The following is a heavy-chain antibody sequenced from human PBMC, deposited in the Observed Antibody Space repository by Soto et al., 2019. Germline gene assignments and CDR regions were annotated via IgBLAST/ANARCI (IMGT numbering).Heavy chain of an antibody. CDR3: ARDNILGLLYGGMDV. CDR1: GGSISSGAFN. J-gene: IGHJ6*02. CDR2: IYYSGST. V-gene: IGHV4-30-4*01. D-gene: IGHD2-8*01. Sequence: PWESLSLSCTVSGGSISSGAFNWGWIRQPTGKGLEWIGYIYYSGSTYYNPSLKSRVTISVDTSKNQFSLKLSSVTAADTAVYYCARDNILGLLYGGMDVWGQGTTVTVSS.